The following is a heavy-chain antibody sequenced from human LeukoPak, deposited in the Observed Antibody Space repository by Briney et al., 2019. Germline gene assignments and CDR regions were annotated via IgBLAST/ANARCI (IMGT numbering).Heavy chain of an antibody. V-gene: IGHV3-7*04. CDR3: ATDRKAGSWDPRFNY. D-gene: IGHD1-14*01. CDR2: IRDDGSEK. J-gene: IGHJ4*02. Sequence: GGSLRLSCAASGFTFSDYWMLWVRQAPGKGPEWVANIRDDGSEKDYVDSVKGRFTISRDNAQMSLYLQMNSLRVDDTAVYYCATDRKAGSWDPRFNYGGQGTLVTVSS. CDR1: GFTFSDYW.